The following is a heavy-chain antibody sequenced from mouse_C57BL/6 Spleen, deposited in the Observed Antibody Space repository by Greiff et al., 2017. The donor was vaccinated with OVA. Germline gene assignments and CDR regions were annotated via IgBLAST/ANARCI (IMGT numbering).Heavy chain of an antibody. CDR3: ARLFITTVVAPFDY. V-gene: IGHV1-72*01. D-gene: IGHD1-1*01. CDR2: IDPNSGGA. Sequence: VQLQQPGAELVQPGASVKLSCTASSYTFTSYWMHWVQPRPGRGLAWIGRIDPNSGGAKYNEKFKSKATLTVDKPSSTAYMQLSSLTSEDSAVYYCARLFITTVVAPFDYWGQGTTLTVSS. CDR1: SYTFTSYW. J-gene: IGHJ2*01.